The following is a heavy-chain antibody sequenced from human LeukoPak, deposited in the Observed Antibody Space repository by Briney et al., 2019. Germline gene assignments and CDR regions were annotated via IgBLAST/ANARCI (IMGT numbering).Heavy chain of an antibody. CDR1: GGSISSYY. D-gene: IGHD3-9*01. CDR2: IYYSGST. Sequence: PSETLSLTCTVSGGSISSYYWSWIRQPPGKGLEWIGYIYYSGSTNYNPSLKSRVTISVDTSKNQFSLKLSSVTAADTAVYYCARGKYYDILTGPPSNWFDPWGQGTLVTVS. CDR3: ARGKYYDILTGPPSNWFDP. V-gene: IGHV4-59*08. J-gene: IGHJ5*02.